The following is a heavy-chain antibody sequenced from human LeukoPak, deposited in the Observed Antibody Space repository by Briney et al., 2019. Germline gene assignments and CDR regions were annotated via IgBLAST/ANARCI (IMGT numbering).Heavy chain of an antibody. J-gene: IGHJ4*02. V-gene: IGHV3-23*01. CDR2: ISASGGST. CDR3: VRHLDYSSSSGAGH. D-gene: IGHD6-6*01. CDR1: GFTFSSYA. Sequence: HPGGSLRLSCAASGFTFSSYAMSWVRQAPGKGLEWVSTISASGGSTYYADSVQGRFTISRDNSKNTLYLQMNSLRAEDTAVHYCVRHLDYSSSSGAGHWGQGTLVAVSS.